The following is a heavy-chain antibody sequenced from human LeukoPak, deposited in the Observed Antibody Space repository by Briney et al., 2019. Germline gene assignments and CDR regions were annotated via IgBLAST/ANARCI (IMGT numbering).Heavy chain of an antibody. V-gene: IGHV3-30*19. D-gene: IGHD6-19*01. CDR1: GFTFSSYG. CDR3: ARGASYSSGWLDY. J-gene: IGHJ4*02. CDR2: ISYDGSNK. Sequence: PGGSLRLSCAASGFTFSSYGMHWVRQAPGKGLEWVAVISYDGSNKYYADSVKGRFTISRDNSKNTLYLQMNSLRAEDTAVYYCARGASYSSGWLDYWGQGTLVTVSS.